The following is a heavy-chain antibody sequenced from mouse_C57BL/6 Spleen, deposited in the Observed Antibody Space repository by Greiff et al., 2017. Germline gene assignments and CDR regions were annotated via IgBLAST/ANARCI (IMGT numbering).Heavy chain of an antibody. CDR2: INPGSGGT. D-gene: IGHD2-3*01. J-gene: IGHJ4*01. CDR1: GYAFTNYL. CDR3: ARDGYYERAMDY. Sequence: VKLMESGAELVRPGTSVKVSCKASGYAFTNYLIEWVKQRPGQGLEWIGVINPGSGGTNYNEKFKGKATLTADKSSSTAYMQLISLTSEDSAVYFCARDGYYERAMDYWGQGTSVTVSS. V-gene: IGHV1-54*01.